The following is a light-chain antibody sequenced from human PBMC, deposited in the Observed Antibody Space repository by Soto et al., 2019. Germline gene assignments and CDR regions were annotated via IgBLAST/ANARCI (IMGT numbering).Light chain of an antibody. CDR3: HQSFSTPPS. CDR2: GAS. Sequence: IQMTQSPSSLSTSVGDRVTITCRSNESIVNYLNWYQHKPGRAPKLLISGASTLQNAVPSRFSGSGSGTDFVLTINTLQAEDFASYYCHQSFSTPPSFVQGTKLEIK. J-gene: IGKJ2*01. V-gene: IGKV1-39*01. CDR1: ESIVNY.